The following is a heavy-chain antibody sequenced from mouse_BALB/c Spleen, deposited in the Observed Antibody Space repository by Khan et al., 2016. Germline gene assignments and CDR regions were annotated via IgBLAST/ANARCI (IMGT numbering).Heavy chain of an antibody. D-gene: IGHD4-1*01. V-gene: IGHV3-2*02. CDR3: ARWNWDYCDY. CDR1: GYSITSDYA. CDR2: ISYSGST. Sequence: EVQLQESGPGLVKPSQSLSLTCTVTGYSITSDYAWNWVRQFPGNKLEWMGYISYSGSTSYNPSLKSRITFTRDTSKNQFFLQLNSVTTEDTATYYCARWNWDYCDYWGQGTTLTVSS. J-gene: IGHJ2*01.